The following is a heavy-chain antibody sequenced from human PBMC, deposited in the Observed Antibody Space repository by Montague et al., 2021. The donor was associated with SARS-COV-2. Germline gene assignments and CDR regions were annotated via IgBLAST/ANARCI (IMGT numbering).Heavy chain of an antibody. CDR3: ARAGIVVSGKNAFDI. D-gene: IGHD6-19*01. CDR2: IYHTGST. Sequence: SETLSLTCAVSGASISSSHWWSWVRQPPGKGLEWMVEIYHTGSTNYNPSLKSRLTISVDKSKNQFSLQLSSVTAADKAVYFCARAGIVVSGKNAFDIWGQGKMVTVSS. V-gene: IGHV4-4*02. CDR1: GASISSSHW. J-gene: IGHJ3*02.